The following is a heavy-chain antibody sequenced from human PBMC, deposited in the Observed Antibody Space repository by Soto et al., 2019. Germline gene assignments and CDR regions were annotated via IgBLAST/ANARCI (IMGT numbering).Heavy chain of an antibody. V-gene: IGHV3-74*01. CDR1: GFTFNTYW. CDR3: ATVATNSYNWVDP. D-gene: IGHD5-12*01. CDR2: INSDGTKT. J-gene: IGHJ5*02. Sequence: EVQLVESGGTLVQPGGSLRLSCAASGFTFNTYWMHWVRQAPGKGLVWVSRINSDGTKTTYADSVKGRFSISRDNAKKTIYLQMNSLRAEDSAVYYCATVATNSYNWVDPWGQGTLVNVSS.